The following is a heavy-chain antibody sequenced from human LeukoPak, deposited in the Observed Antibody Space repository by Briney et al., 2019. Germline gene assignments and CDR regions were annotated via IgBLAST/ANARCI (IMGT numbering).Heavy chain of an antibody. J-gene: IGHJ6*02. CDR2: INHSGST. D-gene: IGHD4-11*01. CDR3: ARHLTVSGYYYYYYGMDV. Sequence: PSETLSLTCAVYGGSFSGYYWSWIRQPPGKGLEWIGEINHSGSTNYNPSLKSRVTISVDTSKNQFSLKLSSVTAADTAMYYCARHLTVSGYYYYYYGMDVWGQGTTVTVSS. V-gene: IGHV4-34*01. CDR1: GGSFSGYY.